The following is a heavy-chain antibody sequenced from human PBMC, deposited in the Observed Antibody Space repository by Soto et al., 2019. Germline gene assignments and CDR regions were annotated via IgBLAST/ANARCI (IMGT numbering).Heavy chain of an antibody. Sequence: PSETLSLTCTVSGGSISSYYWSWIRQPPGKGLEWIGYIYYSGSTNYNPSLKSRVTISVDTSKNQFSLKLSSVTAADTAAYYCARVLNNGVVPARLYFDYWGQGTLVTVSS. V-gene: IGHV4-59*01. CDR2: IYYSGST. CDR3: ARVLNNGVVPARLYFDY. J-gene: IGHJ4*02. D-gene: IGHD2-2*01. CDR1: GGSISSYY.